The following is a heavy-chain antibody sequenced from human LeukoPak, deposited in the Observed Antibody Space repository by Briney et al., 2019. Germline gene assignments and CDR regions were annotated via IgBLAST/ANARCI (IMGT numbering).Heavy chain of an antibody. CDR3: ARVKRLLWFGELLS. J-gene: IGHJ5*02. D-gene: IGHD3-10*01. CDR1: GYTFTSYG. CDR2: ISAYNGNT. V-gene: IGHV1-18*01. Sequence: GASVTVSCKASGYTFTSYGISWVRQAPGQGLEWMGWISAYNGNTNYAQKLQGRVTMTTDTSTSTAYMELRSLRSDDTAVYYCARVKRLLWFGELLSWGQGTLVTVSS.